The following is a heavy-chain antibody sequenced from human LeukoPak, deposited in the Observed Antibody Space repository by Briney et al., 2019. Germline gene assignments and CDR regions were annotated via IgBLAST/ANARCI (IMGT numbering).Heavy chain of an antibody. Sequence: SVTVSCKASGFTFTNSAVQWVRQARGQRLEWIGWIVVGSGNTNYAQKFQERATITRDMSTSTAYMELSSLRSEDTAVYYCAAEITMVRGVFDYWGRGTLVTVSS. CDR1: GFTFTNSA. CDR3: AAEITMVRGVFDY. CDR2: IVVGSGNT. D-gene: IGHD3-10*01. V-gene: IGHV1-58*01. J-gene: IGHJ4*02.